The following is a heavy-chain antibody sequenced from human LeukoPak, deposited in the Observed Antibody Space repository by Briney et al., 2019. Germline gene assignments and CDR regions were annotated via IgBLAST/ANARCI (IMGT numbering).Heavy chain of an antibody. J-gene: IGHJ6*03. D-gene: IGHD1-26*01. CDR3: ARRSKWELHYYYMDV. V-gene: IGHV1-18*01. CDR2: ISAYNGNT. Sequence: ASVKVSCKASGYTFTSYGISWVRQAPGQGLEWMGWISAYNGNTNYAQKLQGRVTMTTDTSTSTAYMELRSLRSDDTAVYYCARRSKWELHYYYMDVWGKGTTVTVSS. CDR1: GYTFTSYG.